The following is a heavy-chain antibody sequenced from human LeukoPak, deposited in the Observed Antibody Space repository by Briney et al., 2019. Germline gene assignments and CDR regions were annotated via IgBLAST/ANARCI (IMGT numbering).Heavy chain of an antibody. CDR3: ARDSTVTILFDY. Sequence: GGSLRLSCAASGFSFGNFWMSWVRQAPGRGLQWVASMKGDGSPTYYVDSVKGRFIISRDNARNSLYLQMNSLRAEDTAVYYCARDSTVTILFDYWGQGTLVTVSS. CDR2: MKGDGSPT. D-gene: IGHD4-17*01. V-gene: IGHV3-7*01. J-gene: IGHJ4*02. CDR1: GFSFGNFW.